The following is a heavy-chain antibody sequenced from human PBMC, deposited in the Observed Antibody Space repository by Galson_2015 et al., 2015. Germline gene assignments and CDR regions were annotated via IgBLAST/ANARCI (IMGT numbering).Heavy chain of an antibody. J-gene: IGHJ6*03. CDR1: GGPIITSY. D-gene: IGHD2-8*01. CDR2: MFYSGIS. CDR3: ARAMGVYSFYYMDV. V-gene: IGHV4-59*01. Sequence: SETLSLTCTVSGGPIITSYWTWIRQPPGKGLEWIGYMFYSGISNYNPSLKSRVTISVDTSKNQFSLKLSSVTAADTAVYYCARAMGVYSFYYMDVWGKGTTATVSS.